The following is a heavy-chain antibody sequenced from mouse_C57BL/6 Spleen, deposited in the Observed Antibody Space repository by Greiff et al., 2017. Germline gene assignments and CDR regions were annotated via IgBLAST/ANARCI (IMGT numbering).Heavy chain of an antibody. D-gene: IGHD2-4*01. CDR3: ARHPNYDCACRGY. J-gene: IGHJ3*01. Sequence: DVKLVESGGDLVKPGGSLKLSCAASGFTFSSYGMSWVRQTPDKRLEWVATISSSCSYTYYTDSVKGRFTLSRDNAKNTLDLQMSSLKSEDTSMYYCARHPNYDCACRGYWGQGTLLTVSA. V-gene: IGHV5-6*02. CDR1: GFTFSSYG. CDR2: ISSSCSYT.